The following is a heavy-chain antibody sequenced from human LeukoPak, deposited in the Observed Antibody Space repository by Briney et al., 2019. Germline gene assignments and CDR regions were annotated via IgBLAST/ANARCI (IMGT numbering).Heavy chain of an antibody. CDR2: ISSSADST. V-gene: IGHV3-23*01. D-gene: IGHD4-23*01. J-gene: IGHJ4*02. CDR3: AKPLEKYTYGGNFDY. Sequence: PRGSLRLSCEASGLTFSSYAMSWVRQAPGKGLAWVSVISSSADSTYYADSVKGRFTISRDNSKNTLYLQMNNLRAEDTAVYYCAKPLEKYTYGGNFDYWGQGILVTVSS. CDR1: GLTFSSYA.